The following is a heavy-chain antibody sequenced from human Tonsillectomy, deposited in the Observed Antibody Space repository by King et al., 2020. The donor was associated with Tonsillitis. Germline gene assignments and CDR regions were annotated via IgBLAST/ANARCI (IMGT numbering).Heavy chain of an antibody. J-gene: IGHJ6*02. D-gene: IGHD6-19*01. CDR2: ISWDGGST. CDR1: GFTFDDYT. V-gene: IGHV3-43*01. Sequence: VQLVESGGVVVQPGGSLRLSCAASGFTFDDYTMHWVRQVPGKGLEWVSLISWDGGSTHYADSVKGRFTISRDNSKNSLYLQMNSLRTEDTALYYCAKDTGSIGVYQAWGIDVWGQGTTVTV. CDR3: AKDTGSIGVYQAWGIDV.